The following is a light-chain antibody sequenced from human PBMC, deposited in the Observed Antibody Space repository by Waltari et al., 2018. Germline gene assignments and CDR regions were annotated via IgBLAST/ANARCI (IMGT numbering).Light chain of an antibody. Sequence: QSALTQPASVSGSPGHSITISCTGTSSDVGGYDYVSWYQQHPGKAPKLMIYDVSNRPSGVSNRFSGSKSDNTASLTISGLQAEDEAYYYCNSYTSSSTLVFGGGTKLTVL. CDR3: NSYTSSSTLV. CDR2: DVS. J-gene: IGLJ2*01. CDR1: SSDVGGYDY. V-gene: IGLV2-14*03.